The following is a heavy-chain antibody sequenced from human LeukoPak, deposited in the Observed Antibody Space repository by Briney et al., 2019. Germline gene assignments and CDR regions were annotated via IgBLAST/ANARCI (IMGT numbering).Heavy chain of an antibody. CDR3: VRHTTSGWYQVVY. J-gene: IGHJ4*02. Sequence: PSETLSLTCTVSGGSISNYFWSWIRQPPGKGLEWIGFITYGGSTDHNPSLKSRVTISVDASKNQFSLKLTSVTAADTAVYYCVRHTTSGWYQVVYWGQGTLVTVSS. CDR1: GGSISNYF. D-gene: IGHD6-19*01. CDR2: ITYGGST. V-gene: IGHV4-59*01.